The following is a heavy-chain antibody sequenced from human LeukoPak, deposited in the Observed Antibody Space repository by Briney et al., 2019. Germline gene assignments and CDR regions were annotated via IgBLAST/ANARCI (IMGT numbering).Heavy chain of an antibody. V-gene: IGHV3-30*02. D-gene: IGHD2-2*01. CDR1: GFTFSSYG. CDR3: AKDPGYCSSTSC. J-gene: IGHJ4*02. CDR2: IRYDGSNK. Sequence: GGSLRLSCAASGFTFSSYGMHWVRQAPGKGLEWVAFIRYDGSNKYYADSVKGRFTISRDNSKNTLYLQMNSLRAEDTAVYYCAKDPGYCSSTSCWGQGTLVTVSS.